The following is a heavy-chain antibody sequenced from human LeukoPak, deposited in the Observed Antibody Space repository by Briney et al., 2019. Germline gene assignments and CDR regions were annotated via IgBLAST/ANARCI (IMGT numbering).Heavy chain of an antibody. CDR1: GFIFSSYT. CDR2: ISSSSIYI. D-gene: IGHD3-9*01. Sequence: GSLRLSCAASGFIFSSYTMNWVRQAPGKGLEWVSSISSSSIYIYYADSVKGRFTISRDNAKNSLYLQMNSLKAEDTAVYYCARESQLRYFDWLSDYWGQGTLVTVSS. J-gene: IGHJ4*02. V-gene: IGHV3-21*01. CDR3: ARESQLRYFDWLSDY.